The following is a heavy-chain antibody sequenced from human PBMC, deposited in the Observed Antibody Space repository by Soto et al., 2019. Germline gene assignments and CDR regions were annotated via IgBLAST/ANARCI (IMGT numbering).Heavy chain of an antibody. Sequence: GGSLRLSCAASGFTFSSYSMNWVRQAPGKGLEWVSSISSSSSYIYYADSVNGRFTISRDNAKNSLYLQMNSLRAEDTAVYYCARDNSMMGGAFDIWGQGTMVTVSS. CDR3: ARDNSMMGGAFDI. J-gene: IGHJ3*02. V-gene: IGHV3-21*01. CDR2: ISSSSSYI. D-gene: IGHD3-22*01. CDR1: GFTFSSYS.